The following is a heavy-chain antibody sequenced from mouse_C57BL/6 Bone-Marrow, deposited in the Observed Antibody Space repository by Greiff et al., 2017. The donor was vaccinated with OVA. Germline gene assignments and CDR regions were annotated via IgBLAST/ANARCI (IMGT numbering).Heavy chain of an antibody. CDR2: ISYDGSN. V-gene: IGHV3-6*01. J-gene: IGHJ2*01. CDR3: ARGGYYYGSSYGVYY. Sequence: DVQLQESGPGLVKPSQSLSLTCSVTGYSITSGYYWNWIRQFPGNKLEWMGYISYDGSNKYNPSLKNRISITRDTSKNQFFLKLNSVTTEDTATYYCARGGYYYGSSYGVYYWGQGTTLTVSS. CDR1: GYSITSGYY. D-gene: IGHD1-1*01.